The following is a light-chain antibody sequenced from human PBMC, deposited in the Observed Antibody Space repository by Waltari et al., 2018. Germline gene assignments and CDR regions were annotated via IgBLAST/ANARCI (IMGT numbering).Light chain of an antibody. CDR2: EVS. CDR3: GQGTHLYS. Sequence: DVVMTQSPLSLPITPGQPDSISCRSSQSLVHSNGNTYLSWYQQKPGQPPRRLIYEVSKQDSGVPDRFSGSGAGTDFTLKISRVEAEDVGVYYCGQGTHLYSFGQGTKVEIK. J-gene: IGKJ2*03. V-gene: IGKV2-30*02. CDR1: QSLVHSNGNTY.